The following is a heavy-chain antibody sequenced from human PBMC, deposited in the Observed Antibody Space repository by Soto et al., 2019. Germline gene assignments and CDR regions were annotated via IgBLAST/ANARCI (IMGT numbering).Heavy chain of an antibody. J-gene: IGHJ4*02. CDR2: ISTNGGST. CDR3: VKGEYYYDSSGYYPFDY. V-gene: IGHV3-64D*06. CDR1: GFTFSIYA. Sequence: PGGSLRLSCSASGFTFSIYAMHWVHQAPGKGLEYVSSISTNGGSTEYADSVKGRFTISRDNSKNTVYLQMSSLRVEDTAVYYCVKGEYYYDSSGYYPFDYWGQGTLVTVSS. D-gene: IGHD3-22*01.